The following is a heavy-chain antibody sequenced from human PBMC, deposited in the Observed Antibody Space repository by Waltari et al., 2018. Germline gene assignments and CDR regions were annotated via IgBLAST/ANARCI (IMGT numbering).Heavy chain of an antibody. CDR3: ARVPLYYDILTGYYNVGAFDI. D-gene: IGHD3-9*01. J-gene: IGHJ3*02. Sequence: QVQLQESGPGLVKPSQTLSLTCTVSGGSISSGSYYWSWLRQPAGKGLEWIGRIYTSGSTNYNPSLKSRVTISVDTSKNQFSLKLSSVTAADTAVYYCARVPLYYDILTGYYNVGAFDIWGQGTMVTVSS. CDR2: IYTSGST. V-gene: IGHV4-61*02. CDR1: GGSISSGSYY.